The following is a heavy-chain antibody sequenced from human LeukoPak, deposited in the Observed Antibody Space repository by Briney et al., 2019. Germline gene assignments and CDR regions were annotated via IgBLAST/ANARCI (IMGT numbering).Heavy chain of an antibody. V-gene: IGHV3-7*03. J-gene: IGHJ4*02. CDR3: TTTTPNYWTPPQ. Sequence: GGSLRLSCAASGFTFNSYWMSWVRQAPGKGLEWVSNIKQDGSEKYYVDSVKGRFTISRDNAKNSRYLQMNSLKTEDTAVYYCTTTTPNYWTPPQWGRGTLVTVSS. D-gene: IGHD1-1*01. CDR2: IKQDGSEK. CDR1: GFTFNSYW.